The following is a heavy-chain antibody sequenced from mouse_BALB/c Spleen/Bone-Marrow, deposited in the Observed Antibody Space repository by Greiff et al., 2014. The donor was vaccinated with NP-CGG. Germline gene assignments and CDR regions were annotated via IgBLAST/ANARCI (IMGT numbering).Heavy chain of an antibody. V-gene: IGHV1S81*02. D-gene: IGHD2-3*01. Sequence: QVQLQQSGAELVKPGASVKLSCKSSGYTFTSYWMHWVKQRPGQGLEWIGEIIPSNGRTNYNEKFKSKATLTVDKSSNTAYMQLGSLTSEDSAVYYCARWLLQYFDVWGAGTTVTVSS. CDR3: ARWLLQYFDV. CDR1: GYTFTSYW. CDR2: IIPSNGRT. J-gene: IGHJ1*01.